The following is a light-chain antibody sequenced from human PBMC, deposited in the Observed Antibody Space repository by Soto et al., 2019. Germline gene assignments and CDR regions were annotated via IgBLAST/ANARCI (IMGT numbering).Light chain of an antibody. CDR3: QQRSNWPIT. V-gene: IGKV3-11*01. CDR1: QSVSSY. J-gene: IGKJ5*01. Sequence: EIVLTQSPATLSLSPGERATLSCRASQSVSSYLAWYQQKPGQAPRLLIYDASNRATGIPARFSGSGSGTYFTLTISRLAPEDFAVYYCQQRSNWPITFGQGTRLEIK. CDR2: DAS.